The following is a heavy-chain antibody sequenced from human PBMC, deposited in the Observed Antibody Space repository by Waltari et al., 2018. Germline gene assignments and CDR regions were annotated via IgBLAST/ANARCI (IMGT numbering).Heavy chain of an antibody. V-gene: IGHV3-49*03. J-gene: IGHJ4*02. D-gene: IGHD4-4*01. Sequence: EVQLVESGGRLVQPGRSLRLSCATSGFSFSEYGISWFRHVPGKGLEWLGFLRSEAYGVTPEYAASVRGRFTISRDDSKGLAYLQMNNLRTEDTAVYYCNGRDDYNGGHWGQGTLVTVSS. CDR1: GFSFSEYG. CDR2: LRSEAYGVTP. CDR3: NGRDDYNGGH.